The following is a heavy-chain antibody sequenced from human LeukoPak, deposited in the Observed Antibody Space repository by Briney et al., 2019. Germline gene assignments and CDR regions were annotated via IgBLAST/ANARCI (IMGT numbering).Heavy chain of an antibody. CDR3: TRVRYYDSSGEYYFDY. CDR1: GLTFGDYA. CDR2: IRSKAYGGTT. D-gene: IGHD3-22*01. Sequence: GGSLRLSCTASGLTFGDYAMSWVRQAPGEGLEWVGFIRSKAYGGTTEYAASVKGRFTISRDDSKSIVYLQMNSLKTEDTAVYSCTRVRYYDSSGEYYFDYWGQGTLVTVSS. J-gene: IGHJ4*02. V-gene: IGHV3-49*04.